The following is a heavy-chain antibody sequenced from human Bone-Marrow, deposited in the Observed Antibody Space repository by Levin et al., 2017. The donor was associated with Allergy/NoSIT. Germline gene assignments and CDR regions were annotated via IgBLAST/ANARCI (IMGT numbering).Heavy chain of an antibody. Sequence: GASVKVSCKSSGYTFTDYFLHWVRQAPGQGLEWMGWINPKSGGTNYAHKFRGRVTLTRDTSMTTVYIDLNRLRSDDTALFYCARAMPGSGTPPNFDSWGQGTLVAVSS. CDR1: GYTFTDYF. CDR3: ARAMPGSGTPPNFDS. CDR2: INPKSGGT. V-gene: IGHV1-2*02. J-gene: IGHJ4*02. D-gene: IGHD3-10*01.